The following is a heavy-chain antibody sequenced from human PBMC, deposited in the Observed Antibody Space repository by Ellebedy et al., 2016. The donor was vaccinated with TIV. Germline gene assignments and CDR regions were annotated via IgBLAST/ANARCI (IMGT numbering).Heavy chain of an antibody. CDR1: GFTFSAYA. CDR3: ARELAAAGFFDY. D-gene: IGHD6-13*01. J-gene: IGHJ4*02. V-gene: IGHV3-21*01. Sequence: GESLKISCAASGFTFSAYAMNWVRQAPGKGLEWVSTISSRSIYIFHADSVKGRFTISRDNAKNSLYLQMNSLRAEDTAVFYCARELAAAGFFDYWGQGTLVTVSS. CDR2: ISSRSIYI.